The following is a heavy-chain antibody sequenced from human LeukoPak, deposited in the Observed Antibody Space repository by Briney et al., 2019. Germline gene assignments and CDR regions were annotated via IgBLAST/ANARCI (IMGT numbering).Heavy chain of an antibody. V-gene: IGHV5-51*01. J-gene: IGHJ6*03. D-gene: IGHD1-26*01. CDR1: GYTFTSYW. CDR3: ARVGATGSYYYYYMDV. Sequence: GESLQISCKGSGYTFTSYWIGWVRPMPGKGLEWMGIIYPGDSDTRYSPSFQGQVTISADKSISTVYLQWSSLKASATAMYYCARVGATGSYYYYYMDVWGKGTTVTVSS. CDR2: IYPGDSDT.